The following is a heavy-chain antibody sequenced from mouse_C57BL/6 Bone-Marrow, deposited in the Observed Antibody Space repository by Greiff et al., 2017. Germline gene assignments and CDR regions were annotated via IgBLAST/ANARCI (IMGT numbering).Heavy chain of an antibody. CDR1: GYTFTSYG. CDR3: AREEGGSFAY. CDR2: IYPRSGNT. V-gene: IGHV1-81*01. J-gene: IGHJ3*01. Sequence: QVQLQQSGAELARPGASVKLSCKASGYTFTSYGISWVKQRTGQGLEWIGEIYPRSGNTYYNEKFKGKATLTADKSSSTAYMELRSLTSEDAAVYFCAREEGGSFAYWGQGTLVTVSA.